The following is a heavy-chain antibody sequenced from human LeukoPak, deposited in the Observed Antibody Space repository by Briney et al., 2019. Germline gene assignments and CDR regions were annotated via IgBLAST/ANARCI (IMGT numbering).Heavy chain of an antibody. D-gene: IGHD5-18*01. CDR3: ARKAMVFSEFDY. J-gene: IGHJ4*02. CDR2: IIAYNGNT. V-gene: IGHV1-18*01. CDR1: GYTFTSYG. Sequence: ASVKVSCKASGYTFTSYGISWVRQAPGQGLEWMGWIIAYNGNTNYAQKFQGRVTMTTDTSTSTAYMELRSLRSDDTAVYYCARKAMVFSEFDYWGQGTLVTVSS.